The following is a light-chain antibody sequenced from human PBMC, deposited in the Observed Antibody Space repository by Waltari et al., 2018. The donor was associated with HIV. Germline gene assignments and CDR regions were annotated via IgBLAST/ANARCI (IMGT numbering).Light chain of an antibody. CDR1: QSISSW. Sequence: DIQMTQYPSTLSASVGDRVTLTCRASQSISSWLAWYQQKPGKAPKLLIYKASSLESGVPSRFSGSGSGTEFTLTISSLQPDDFATYYCQQYNSYPYTFGQGTKLEIK. CDR2: KAS. J-gene: IGKJ2*01. CDR3: QQYNSYPYT. V-gene: IGKV1-5*03.